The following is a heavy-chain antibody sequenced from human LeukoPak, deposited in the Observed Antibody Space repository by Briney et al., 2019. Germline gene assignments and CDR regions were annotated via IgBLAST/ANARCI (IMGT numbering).Heavy chain of an antibody. D-gene: IGHD3-10*01. V-gene: IGHV3-64D*06. CDR2: ISSNGGST. J-gene: IGHJ4*02. Sequence: PGGSLRLSCSASGFTFSRYAMHWVRQAPGKGLEYVSAISSNGGSTYYADSVKGRFTISRDNSRNTLHLQMSSLRVEDTAVYYCMKDSSSGSYLDYWGQGTLVTVSS. CDR3: MKDSSSGSYLDY. CDR1: GFTFSRYA.